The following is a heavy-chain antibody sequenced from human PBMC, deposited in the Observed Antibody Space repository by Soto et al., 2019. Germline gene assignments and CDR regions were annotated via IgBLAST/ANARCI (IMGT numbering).Heavy chain of an antibody. V-gene: IGHV1-69*13. J-gene: IGHJ4*02. D-gene: IGHD2-21*02. CDR2: IIPIFGTA. CDR3: ARGLAYCGGDCYWQYFDY. CDR1: GGTFSSYA. Sequence: SVKVSCKASGGTFSSYAISWVRQAPGQGLEWMGGIIPIFGTANYAQKFQGRVTITADESTSTAYMELSSLRSEDTAVYYCARGLAYCGGDCYWQYFDYWGQGTLVTVS.